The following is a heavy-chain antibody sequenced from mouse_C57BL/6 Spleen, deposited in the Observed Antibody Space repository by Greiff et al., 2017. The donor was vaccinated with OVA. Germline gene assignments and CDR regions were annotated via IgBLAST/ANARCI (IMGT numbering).Heavy chain of an antibody. CDR3: ERAREGYTHGYFDV. CDR2: IYPRDGST. J-gene: IGHJ1*03. D-gene: IGHD2-2*01. Sequence: VQLQQSDAELVKPGASVKISCKVSGYTFTDHTIHWMKQRPEQGLEWIGYIYPRDGSTKYTEKFKVKATLTADKSSSTAYMQLNSLTSEASAVFVCERAREGYTHGYFDVWGTGTTVTVSS. V-gene: IGHV1-78*01. CDR1: GYTFTDHT.